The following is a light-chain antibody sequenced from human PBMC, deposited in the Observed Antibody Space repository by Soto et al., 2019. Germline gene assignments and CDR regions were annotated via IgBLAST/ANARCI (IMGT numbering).Light chain of an antibody. V-gene: IGLV2-23*01. CDR1: SSDVGSYNL. CDR3: CSYAGSSTLL. J-gene: IGLJ2*01. Sequence: QSALTQPASVSGSPGQSITISCTGTSSDVGSYNLVSWYQQHPGKAPKFTIYEVSKRPSGVSNRFSGSKSGNTASLTISGLQAEDEADYYCCSYAGSSTLLFGGGTKLTVL. CDR2: EVS.